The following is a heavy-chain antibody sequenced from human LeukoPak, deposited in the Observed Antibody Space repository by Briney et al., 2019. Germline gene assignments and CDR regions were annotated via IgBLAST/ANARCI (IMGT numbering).Heavy chain of an antibody. V-gene: IGHV3-48*01. CDR2: IDARSGIT. Sequence: GGSLRLSCAASGFTFTIFGLNWVRQAPGKVPEWVSYIDARSGITYYADSVQGRFTISGDNAQESVFLQMNSLRADDTAVYYCARTYDFGRGPPGDAFDNWGPGTLVTVSS. CDR3: ARTYDFGRGPPGDAFDN. D-gene: IGHD3-3*01. J-gene: IGHJ3*02. CDR1: GFTFTIFG.